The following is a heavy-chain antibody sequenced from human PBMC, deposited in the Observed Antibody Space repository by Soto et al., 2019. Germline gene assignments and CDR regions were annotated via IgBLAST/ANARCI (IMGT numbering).Heavy chain of an antibody. CDR1: GGSISSSSYY. CDR2: IYYSGST. D-gene: IGHD3-10*01. CDR3: ARVWGGAFDI. V-gene: IGHV4-39*01. Sequence: SETLSLTCTVSGGSISSSSYYWGWIRQPPGKGLEWIGSIYYSGSTYYNPSLKSRVTISVDTSKNQFSLKLSSVTAADTAVYYCARVWGGAFDIWGQGTMVT. J-gene: IGHJ3*02.